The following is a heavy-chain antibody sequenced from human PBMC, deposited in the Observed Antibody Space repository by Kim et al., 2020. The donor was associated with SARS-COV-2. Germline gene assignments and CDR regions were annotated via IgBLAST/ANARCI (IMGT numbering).Heavy chain of an antibody. V-gene: IGHV1-18*01. CDR1: GYTFSSYG. Sequence: ASVKVSCKASGYTFSSYGISWVRQAPGQGLEWMGWISAHNGNTKSAQKFQGRVTMTTDTSTRRANMELRSLRSDDTAVYYCVRADQAAAGTGGYWGQGTLVTVSS. J-gene: IGHJ4*02. CDR3: VRADQAAAGTGGY. CDR2: ISAHNGNT. D-gene: IGHD6-25*01.